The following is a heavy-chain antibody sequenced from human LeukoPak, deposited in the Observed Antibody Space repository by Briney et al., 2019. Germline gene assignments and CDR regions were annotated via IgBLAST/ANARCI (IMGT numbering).Heavy chain of an antibody. V-gene: IGHV1-2*02. D-gene: IGHD6-6*01. CDR2: INPNSGGT. CDR1: GYTFTGYY. Sequence: ASVKVSCKASGYTFTGYYMHWVRQAPGQGLEWMGWINPNSGGTNYAQKFQGRVTMTWDTSISTAYMELSRLRSDDTAVYYCARPTARDPLLSYWGQGTLVTVSS. CDR3: ARPTARDPLLSY. J-gene: IGHJ4*02.